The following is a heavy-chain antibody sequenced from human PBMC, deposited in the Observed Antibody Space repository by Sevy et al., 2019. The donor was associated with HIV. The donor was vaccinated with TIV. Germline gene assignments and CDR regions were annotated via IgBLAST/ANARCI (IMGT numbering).Heavy chain of an antibody. Sequence: GGSLRLSCAASGFSFSIYAMTWVRQAPGKGLEWVSGISGSGTSTYYTDSVKGRFTISRDNSKNTVYLQMNNQRAEDTAVYYCGKVSISGVGGFYDYWGQGTLVTVSS. CDR2: ISGSGTST. J-gene: IGHJ4*02. V-gene: IGHV3-23*01. CDR1: GFSFSIYA. CDR3: GKVSISGVGGFYDY. D-gene: IGHD3-3*01.